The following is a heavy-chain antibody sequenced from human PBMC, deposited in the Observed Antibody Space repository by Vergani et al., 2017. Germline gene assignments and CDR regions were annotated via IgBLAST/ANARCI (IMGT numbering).Heavy chain of an antibody. D-gene: IGHD2-2*01. Sequence: QVQLVQSGAEVKKPRSSVKVSCKASGGTFSSYAISWVRQAPGQGLEWMGGIIPIFGTANYAQKFQGRVTITADASTSTAYMELSSLRSEDTAVYYCARDAYCSSTSGYPNWFDPWGQGTLVTVSS. CDR3: ARDAYCSSTSGYPNWFDP. V-gene: IGHV1-69*13. CDR2: IIPIFGTA. CDR1: GGTFSSYA. J-gene: IGHJ5*02.